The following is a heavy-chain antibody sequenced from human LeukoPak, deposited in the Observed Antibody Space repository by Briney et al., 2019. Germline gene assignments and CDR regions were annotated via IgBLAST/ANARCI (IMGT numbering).Heavy chain of an antibody. J-gene: IGHJ4*02. CDR2: IHRGSNT. Sequence: GGSLRLSCAASGFTVSGNYMSWVRQAPGKGLEWLSVIHRGSNTYYADSVKGRFTISRDSSKNTVFLQMDSLRAEDTAVYYCARDPGYGLGVDYGDYWGQGTLVTVSS. D-gene: IGHD3-10*01. V-gene: IGHV3-66*01. CDR1: GFTVSGNY. CDR3: ARDPGYGLGVDYGDY.